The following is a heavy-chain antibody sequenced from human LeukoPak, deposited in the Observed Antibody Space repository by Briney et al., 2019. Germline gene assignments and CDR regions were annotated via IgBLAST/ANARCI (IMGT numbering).Heavy chain of an antibody. J-gene: IGHJ4*02. V-gene: IGHV4-59*01. CDR3: ARGSTRADDY. D-gene: IGHD2/OR15-2a*01. CDR2: VHHDGTT. CDR1: GGSISGYY. Sequence: SETLSLTCPVSGGSISGYYWSWIRQPPGKRLEWIGYVHHDGTTNQNPSLKSRVAISIDTSRNQMSLKLYSMTAADTAMYYCARGSTRADDYWGQGILVTVS.